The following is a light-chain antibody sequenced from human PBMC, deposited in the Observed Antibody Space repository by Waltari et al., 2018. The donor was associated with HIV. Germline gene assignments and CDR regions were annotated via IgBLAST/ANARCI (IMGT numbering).Light chain of an antibody. CDR1: QTVSSNY. CDR2: GAS. V-gene: IGKV3-20*01. J-gene: IGKJ2*01. Sequence: EIVLTQSPRTLSLSPGERATLSCWASQTVSSNYLAWYQQKPGQAPRLLIYGASSKAADIPDRFSGSGSGTDFTLTISRLEPEDFAVYYCQQYGGSPLYTFGQGTKLEIK. CDR3: QQYGGSPLYT.